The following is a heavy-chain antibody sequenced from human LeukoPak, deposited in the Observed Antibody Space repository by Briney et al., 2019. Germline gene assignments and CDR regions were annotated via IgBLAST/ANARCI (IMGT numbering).Heavy chain of an antibody. J-gene: IGHJ4*02. CDR2: ISSSGSTI. CDR1: GFTFSSYE. D-gene: IGHD2-2*01. V-gene: IGHV3-48*03. Sequence: PGGSLRLSCAASGFTFSSYEMNWVRQAPGKGLEWVSYISSSGSTIYYADSVKGRFTISRDNAKNSLYLQMNSLRAEDTAVYYCARVEENDDGDEWEVVPAGPFDYWGQGTLVTVSS. CDR3: ARVEENDDGDEWEVVPAGPFDY.